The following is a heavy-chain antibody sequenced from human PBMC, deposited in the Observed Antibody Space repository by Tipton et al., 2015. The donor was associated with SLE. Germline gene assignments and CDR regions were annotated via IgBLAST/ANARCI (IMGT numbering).Heavy chain of an antibody. CDR2: IYYSGST. CDR3: ARGPVAGNWFDP. J-gene: IGHJ5*02. V-gene: IGHV4-39*07. D-gene: IGHD4-23*01. CDR1: GGSISSSSYY. Sequence: TLSLTCTVSGGSISSSSYYWGWIRQPPGKGLEWIGNIYYSGSTYYNPSLKSRVTISVDMSKNQFSLKLSSVTAADTAVYYCARGPVAGNWFDPWGQGTLVTVSS.